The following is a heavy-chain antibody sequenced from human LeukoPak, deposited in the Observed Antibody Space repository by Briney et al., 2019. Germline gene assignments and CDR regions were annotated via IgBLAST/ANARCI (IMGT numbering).Heavy chain of an antibody. Sequence: ASVKVSCKASGYTVTGYYMHWVRQAPGQGLEWMGWINPNSGGTNYAQKFQGRVTMTRDTSISTAYMELSRLRSDDTAVYYYARVISRIDYYYYGMDVWGQGTTVTVSS. D-gene: IGHD3-10*01. V-gene: IGHV1-2*02. J-gene: IGHJ6*02. CDR3: ARVISRIDYYYYGMDV. CDR2: INPNSGGT. CDR1: GYTVTGYY.